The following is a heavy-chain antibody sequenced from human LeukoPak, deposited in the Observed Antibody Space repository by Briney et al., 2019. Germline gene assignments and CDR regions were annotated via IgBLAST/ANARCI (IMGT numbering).Heavy chain of an antibody. D-gene: IGHD6-19*01. CDR3: AKASGYSSGWYWFDP. Sequence: PGGSLRLSCAASGFTFSSYAMSWVRQAPGKGLEWVSAISGSGGSTYYADSVKGRFTISRDNSKNTLYLQMNSLRAEVTAVYYCAKASGYSSGWYWFDPWGQGTLVTVSS. CDR2: ISGSGGST. CDR1: GFTFSSYA. V-gene: IGHV3-23*01. J-gene: IGHJ5*02.